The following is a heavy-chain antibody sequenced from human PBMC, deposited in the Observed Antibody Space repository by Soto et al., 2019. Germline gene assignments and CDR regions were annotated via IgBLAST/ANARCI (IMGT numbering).Heavy chain of an antibody. D-gene: IGHD3-10*01. Sequence: QVQLVESGGGVVQPGRSLRLSCAASGFTFSSYGMHWVRQAPGKGLEWVAVISYDGSNKYYADSVKGRFTISRDNSKNTLYLQMNSLRAEDTAVYYCAREADYYGSGSYYRALDYWGQGTLVTVSS. CDR1: GFTFSSYG. J-gene: IGHJ4*02. CDR3: AREADYYGSGSYYRALDY. V-gene: IGHV3-30*03. CDR2: ISYDGSNK.